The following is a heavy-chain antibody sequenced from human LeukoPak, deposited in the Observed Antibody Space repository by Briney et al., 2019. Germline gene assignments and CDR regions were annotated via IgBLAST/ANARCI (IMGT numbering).Heavy chain of an antibody. V-gene: IGHV3-74*01. CDR3: ARAGEYCSSTSCYTPFYYYYMDV. CDR2: INTDGSST. J-gene: IGHJ6*03. D-gene: IGHD2-2*02. CDR1: GFTFSSYW. Sequence: GGSLRLSCAASGFTFSSYWMHWVRQAPGKGLVWVSRINTDGSSTSYADSVKGRFTISRDNAKNTLYLQMNSLRAEDTAVYYCARAGEYCSSTSCYTPFYYYYMDVWGKGTTVTVSS.